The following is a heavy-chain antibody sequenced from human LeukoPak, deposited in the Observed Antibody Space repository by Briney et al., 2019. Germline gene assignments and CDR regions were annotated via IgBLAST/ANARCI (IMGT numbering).Heavy chain of an antibody. CDR2: MYLDGRT. D-gene: IGHD6-19*01. J-gene: IGHJ4*02. V-gene: IGHV4-4*02. CDR1: GDSLCRLKL. CDR3: AGLEGRYSTDWFYFFDY. Sequence: PSGTLSLTCAVSGDSLCRLKLWSWLGQPPGKGLEWVGEMYLDGRTNFHPSVRGRVTIFIDKPKNQLSLQLTSVTAADTAVYYCAGLEGRYSTDWFYFFDYWGQGALVTVSS.